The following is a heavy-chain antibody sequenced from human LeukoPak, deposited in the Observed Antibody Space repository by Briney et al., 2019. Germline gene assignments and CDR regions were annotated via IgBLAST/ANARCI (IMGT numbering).Heavy chain of an antibody. Sequence: GGSLRLSCAASGFTFSSYGMHWVRQAPGKGLEWVAFIRYDGSNKYYADSVKGRFTISRDNSKNTLYLQMNSLRAEDTAVYYCARDYLDIVVVVAAHLLDYWGQGTLVTVSS. CDR1: GFTFSSYG. V-gene: IGHV3-30*02. D-gene: IGHD2-15*01. CDR2: IRYDGSNK. J-gene: IGHJ4*02. CDR3: ARDYLDIVVVVAAHLLDY.